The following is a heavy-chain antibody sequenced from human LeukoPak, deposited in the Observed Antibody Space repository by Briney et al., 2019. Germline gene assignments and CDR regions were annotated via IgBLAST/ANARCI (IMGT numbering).Heavy chain of an antibody. CDR3: ANSKVVAVITYYFDY. D-gene: IGHD3-22*01. Sequence: GGSLRLSCAASGFTFSSYAMSWVRQAPGKGLGWVSAISGSGGSTYYADSVKGRFTISRDNSKNTLYLQMNSLRAEDTAVYYCANSKVVAVITYYFDYWGQGTLVTVSS. J-gene: IGHJ4*02. CDR1: GFTFSSYA. V-gene: IGHV3-23*01. CDR2: ISGSGGST.